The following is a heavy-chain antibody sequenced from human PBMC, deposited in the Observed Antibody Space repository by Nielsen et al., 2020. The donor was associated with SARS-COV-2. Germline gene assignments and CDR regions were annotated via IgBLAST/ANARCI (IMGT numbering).Heavy chain of an antibody. CDR2: ISWNSGSV. J-gene: IGHJ3*02. CDR1: GFTFDDYA. CDR3: AKLPVDDAFDI. Sequence: GGSLRLSCAASGFTFDDYAMHWVRQAPGKGLEWVSGISWNSGSVGYADSVKGRLTISRDNAKNSLYLQMNSLRAEDTALYYCAKLPVDDAFDIWGQGTMVTVSS. D-gene: IGHD2-15*01. V-gene: IGHV3-9*01.